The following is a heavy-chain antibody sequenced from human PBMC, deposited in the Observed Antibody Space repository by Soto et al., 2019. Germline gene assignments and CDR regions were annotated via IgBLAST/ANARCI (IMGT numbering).Heavy chain of an antibody. V-gene: IGHV3-33*01. CDR2: IWYDGSNK. CDR3: ARDHLKSHNREDCSCTRCYAYYYFYGMGV. D-gene: IGHD2-2*01. J-gene: IGHJ6*02. CDR1: GFNIRNYG. Sequence: VRPQRHPCAAFGFNIRNYGSHRVRQAPDKGLEWVAGIWYDGSNKYYADAGKGRLTISIDNSTNTLYLQMTSLRAEDTAVYYCARDHLKSHNREDCSCTRCYAYYYFYGMGVCGQGTTVTGSS.